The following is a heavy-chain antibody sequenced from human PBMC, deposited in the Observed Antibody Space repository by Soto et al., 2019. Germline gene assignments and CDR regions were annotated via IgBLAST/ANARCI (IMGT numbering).Heavy chain of an antibody. Sequence: SVKVSCKASGGTFSSYAISWVRQAPGQGLEWMGGIIPIFGIANYAQKFQGRVTITADKSTSTAYMELSSLRSEDTAVYYCARPRPPPGTYYYGSGSYSDYYYGMDVWGQGTTVTVSS. J-gene: IGHJ6*02. V-gene: IGHV1-69*10. CDR3: ARPRPPPGTYYYGSGSYSDYYYGMDV. CDR1: GGTFSSYA. D-gene: IGHD3-10*01. CDR2: IIPIFGIA.